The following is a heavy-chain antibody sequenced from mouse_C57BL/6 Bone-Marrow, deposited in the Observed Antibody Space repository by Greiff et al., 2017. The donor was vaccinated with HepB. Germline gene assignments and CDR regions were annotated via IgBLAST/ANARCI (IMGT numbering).Heavy chain of an antibody. CDR1: GYTFTSYW. CDR3: ANRGD. V-gene: IGHV1-50*01. Sequence: VQLQQPGAELVKPGASVKLSCKASGYTFTSYWMQWVKQRPGQGLEWIGEIDPSDSYTNYNQKFKGKATLTVDTSSSTAYMQLSSLTSEDSAVYCCANRGDWGQGTTLTVSS. CDR2: IDPSDSYT. J-gene: IGHJ2*01.